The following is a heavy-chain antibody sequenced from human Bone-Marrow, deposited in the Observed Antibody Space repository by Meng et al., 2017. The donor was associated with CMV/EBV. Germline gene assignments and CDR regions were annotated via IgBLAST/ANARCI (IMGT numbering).Heavy chain of an antibody. Sequence: GESLKISCAASGFTFSSYGMHWVRQAPGKGLEWVAVIWYDGINKYYADSVKGRFTISRDNAKNSLYLQMNSLRAEDTAVYYCARGYCSSTSCYSATPEEDLYGMDVWGQGTTVTVSS. V-gene: IGHV3-33*01. CDR3: ARGYCSSTSCYSATPEEDLYGMDV. D-gene: IGHD2-2*02. CDR2: IWYDGINK. CDR1: GFTFSSYG. J-gene: IGHJ6*02.